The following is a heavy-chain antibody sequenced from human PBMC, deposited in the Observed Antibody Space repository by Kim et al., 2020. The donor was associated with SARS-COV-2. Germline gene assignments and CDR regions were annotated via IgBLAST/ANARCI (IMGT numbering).Heavy chain of an antibody. J-gene: IGHJ6*03. CDR1: GFTFANYD. CDR3: VKADRTPHFGVANNQRFGMDG. Sequence: GGSLRLSCAASGFTFANYDMNWVRQAPGKGLEWVSSISGGSVNIYYADSVKGRFTVSRDNSRNALYLRMHSLRADDTAVYYCVKADRTPHFGVANNQRFGMDGWGEGSKVIVSS. D-gene: IGHD3-3*01. V-gene: IGHV3-23*01. CDR2: ISGGSVNI.